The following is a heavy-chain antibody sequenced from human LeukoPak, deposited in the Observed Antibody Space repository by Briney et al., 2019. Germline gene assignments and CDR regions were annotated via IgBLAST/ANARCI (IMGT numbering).Heavy chain of an antibody. CDR2: IYYSGST. CDR3: ARGPKYDSSGYLVFGY. Sequence: PSETLSLTCTVSGGSISSSSYYWGWIRQPPGKGLEWIGSIYYSGSTYYNPSLKSRVTISVDTSKNQFSLKLSSVTAADTAVYYCARGPKYDSSGYLVFGYWGQGTLVTVSS. CDR1: GGSISSSSYY. D-gene: IGHD3-22*01. J-gene: IGHJ4*02. V-gene: IGHV4-39*07.